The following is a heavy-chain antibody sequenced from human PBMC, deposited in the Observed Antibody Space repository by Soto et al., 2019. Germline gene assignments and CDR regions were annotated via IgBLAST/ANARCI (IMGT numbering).Heavy chain of an antibody. J-gene: IGHJ4*02. V-gene: IGHV1-18*04. CDR3: ATYVQHWWECATGGFDS. CDR1: GYSFVSHG. D-gene: IGHD2-8*02. Sequence: QIQLVQSGPGLMKAGSAVRLSFKASGYSFVSHGISWVRQAPGIGLAWLAWIGPYKGGTKYAQRHEGSVFVTTETPTSSFYIELRLLGPDAATAYYCATYVQHWWECATGGFDSWGQGTLVAVSS. CDR2: IGPYKGGT.